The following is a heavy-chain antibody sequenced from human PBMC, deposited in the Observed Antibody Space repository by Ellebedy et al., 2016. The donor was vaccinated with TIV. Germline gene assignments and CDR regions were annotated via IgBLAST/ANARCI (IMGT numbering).Heavy chain of an antibody. J-gene: IGHJ6*02. D-gene: IGHD2-21*01. Sequence: SVKVSCKASGGTFSNYAISWVRQAPGQGLEWMGGIIPVLGTPNYARKFQGRVTITADASTRTVYMELSSLRSEETAVYYCARDDHIVGYYYGMDVWGQGTTVTVSS. CDR2: IIPVLGTP. CDR3: ARDDHIVGYYYGMDV. V-gene: IGHV1-69*13. CDR1: GGTFSNYA.